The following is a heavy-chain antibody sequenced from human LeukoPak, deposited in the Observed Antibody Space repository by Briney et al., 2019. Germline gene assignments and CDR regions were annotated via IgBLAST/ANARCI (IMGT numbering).Heavy chain of an antibody. CDR1: GYTFTGYY. CDR3: ARGYYDSSGYIHY. CDR2: INPNSGGT. D-gene: IGHD3-22*01. J-gene: IGHJ4*02. Sequence: ASVKVSCKASGYTFTGYYMHWVRQAPGQGLEWMGWINPNSGGTNYAQKFQGRVTMTRDTSISTAYMELSRLRSDDTAVYYCARGYYDSSGYIHYWGQETLVTVSS. V-gene: IGHV1-2*02.